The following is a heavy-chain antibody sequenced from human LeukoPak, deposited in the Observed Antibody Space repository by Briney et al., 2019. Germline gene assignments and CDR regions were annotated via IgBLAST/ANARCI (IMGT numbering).Heavy chain of an antibody. CDR3: ARSHSIWTSFDY. CDR1: GYSISSFYY. V-gene: IGHV4-38-2*01. Sequence: PSETLSLTCAVSGYSISSFYYWGWIRQPPGKGLEWMGSIYGSGSTYYNPSLMSRVTISADTSKNHFSLKLTSVTAADTAVYYCARSHSIWTSFDYWGQGTLVTVSS. J-gene: IGHJ4*02. CDR2: IYGSGST. D-gene: IGHD3/OR15-3a*01.